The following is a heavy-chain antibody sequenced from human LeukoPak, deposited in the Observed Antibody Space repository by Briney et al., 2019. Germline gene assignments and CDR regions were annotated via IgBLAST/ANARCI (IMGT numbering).Heavy chain of an antibody. J-gene: IGHJ3*02. CDR1: GFTFSRYG. CDR2: ISYDGSNK. V-gene: IGHV3-30*03. Sequence: PGGSLRLSCAASGFTFSRYGMHWVRQAPGKGLEWVAVISYDGSNKHYADSVKGRFTISRDKAKNSLYLQMNSLRAEDTAVYYCATDSVDAFDIWGQGTMVTVSS. CDR3: ATDSVDAFDI.